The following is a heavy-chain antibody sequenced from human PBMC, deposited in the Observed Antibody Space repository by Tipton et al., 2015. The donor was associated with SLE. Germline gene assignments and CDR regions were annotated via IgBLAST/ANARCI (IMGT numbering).Heavy chain of an antibody. CDR2: INHSGST. CDR3: ARVISSSSFFYYYMDV. V-gene: IGHV4-34*01. Sequence: GLVKPSETLSLTCGVYGGSFSGYYWSWIRQPPGKGLEWIGEINHSGSTNYNPSLKSRVTISVDTSKIQFSLKLISVTAADTAVYYCARVISSSSFFYYYMDVWGKGTTVTVSS. CDR1: GGSFSGYY. J-gene: IGHJ6*03. D-gene: IGHD6-6*01.